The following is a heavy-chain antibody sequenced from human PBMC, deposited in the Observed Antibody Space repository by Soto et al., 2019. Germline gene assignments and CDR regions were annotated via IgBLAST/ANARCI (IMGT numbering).Heavy chain of an antibody. Sequence: GGSLRLSCAASGFTFSNAWINWVRQAPGKGLEWVGRIKSKIDGGTPDYAAPVKGRFTISRDGLQNTLYLLMNSLETEDTAVYYCATEYSGSPRRLDYWGQGTLVTVSS. CDR3: ATEYSGSPRRLDY. J-gene: IGHJ4*02. CDR2: IKSKIDGGTP. D-gene: IGHD1-26*01. CDR1: GFTFSNAW. V-gene: IGHV3-15*07.